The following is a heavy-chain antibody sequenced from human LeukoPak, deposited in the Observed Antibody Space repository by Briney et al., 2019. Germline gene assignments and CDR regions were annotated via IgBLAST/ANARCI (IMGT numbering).Heavy chain of an antibody. CDR1: GFTFSSYS. J-gene: IGHJ4*02. Sequence: GGSLRLSCAASGFTFSSYSMNWVRQAPGKGLEWVSSISGSTTYIYYADSLKGRFTISRDNAKNSLYLQMNSLRAEDTAVYYCARGAGWVSYWGQGTLVTVSS. V-gene: IGHV3-21*01. D-gene: IGHD2-15*01. CDR2: ISGSTTYI. CDR3: ARGAGWVSY.